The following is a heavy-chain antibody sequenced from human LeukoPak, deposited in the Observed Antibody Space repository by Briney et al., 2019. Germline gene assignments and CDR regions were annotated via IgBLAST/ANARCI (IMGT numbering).Heavy chain of an antibody. CDR2: IYYSGTT. J-gene: IGHJ4*02. V-gene: IGHV4-59*12. CDR1: GGSISNYY. Sequence: SETLSLTCTVSGGSISNYYWSWIRQPPGKGLEWIGYIYYSGTTNYNPSLKSRVTMSVDTSKNQFSLKLSSVTAADTAVYYCARDLYYYDSSGYFDYWGQGTLVTVSS. D-gene: IGHD3-22*01. CDR3: ARDLYYYDSSGYFDY.